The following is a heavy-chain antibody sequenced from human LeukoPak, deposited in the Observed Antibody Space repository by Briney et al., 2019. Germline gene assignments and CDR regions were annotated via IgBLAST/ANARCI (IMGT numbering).Heavy chain of an antibody. CDR3: AREGSGRYGRPVGIDL. V-gene: IGHV4-31*03. Sequence: PSETLSLTCTVSGGSISSGGYYWSWIRQHPGKGLEWIGYIYYSGSTYYNPSLKSRVTISVDTSKNQFSLKLSSVTAADTAVYYCAREGSGRYGRPVGIDLWGRGTLVTVSS. CDR2: IYYSGST. CDR1: GGSISSGGYY. J-gene: IGHJ2*01. D-gene: IGHD1-26*01.